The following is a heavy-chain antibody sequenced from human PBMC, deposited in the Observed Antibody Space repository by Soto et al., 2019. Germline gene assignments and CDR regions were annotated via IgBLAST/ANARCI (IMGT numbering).Heavy chain of an antibody. D-gene: IGHD2-21*02. CDR1: GFSLTTSGVG. CDR2: IYWNDDK. V-gene: IGHV2-5*01. CDR3: ARMTALVTLGYFDL. Sequence: QITLKESGPTLVKPTQTLTLTCTFSGFSLTTSGVGVGWLRQPPGKALEWLALIYWNDDKHYSPSLKSRLTLTKAHSKNQLLLTMTNLDPVDTATYYCARMTALVTLGYFDLWGRGTLVTVSS. J-gene: IGHJ2*01.